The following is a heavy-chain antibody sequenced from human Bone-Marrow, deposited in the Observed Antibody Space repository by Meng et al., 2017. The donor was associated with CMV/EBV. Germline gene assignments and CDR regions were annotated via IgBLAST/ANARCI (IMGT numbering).Heavy chain of an antibody. D-gene: IGHD3-16*01. J-gene: IGHJ6*02. CDR2: ISAYSGDT. CDR1: GYTFTGYY. CDR3: ARGYGGTVNPTIGYYYYGTDV. Sequence: ASVKVSCKASGYTFTGYYMHWVRQAPGQGLEWMGWISAYSGDTKYAQNFQGRVTMTTVKLTSTAYMELRSLRSDDTAVYYCARGYGGTVNPTIGYYYYGTDVWGEGTTVTVS. V-gene: IGHV1-18*04.